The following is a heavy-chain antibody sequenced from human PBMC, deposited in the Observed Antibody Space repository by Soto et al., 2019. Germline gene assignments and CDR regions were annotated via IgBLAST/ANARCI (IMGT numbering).Heavy chain of an antibody. CDR1: GGPISSYY. Sequence: SETLSLTCTVSGGPISSYYWSWIRQPPGKGLEWIGYIYYSGSTNYNPSLKSRVTISVDTSKNQFSLKLSSVTAADTAVYYCARRTRQAQKSIDYWGQGTLVTVSS. CDR2: IYYSGST. CDR3: ARRTRQAQKSIDY. V-gene: IGHV4-59*01. J-gene: IGHJ4*02.